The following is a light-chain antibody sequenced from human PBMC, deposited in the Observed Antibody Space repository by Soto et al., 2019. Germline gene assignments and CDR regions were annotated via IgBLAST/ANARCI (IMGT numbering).Light chain of an antibody. J-gene: IGLJ3*02. V-gene: IGLV1-44*01. Sequence: QSVLTQPPSTSATPGQRVTIYCSGSSSNVGINTVSWYQQVPGTAPRLLIYTNDQRPSGVPGRFSGSKSGTSASLAIGGLQSEDEADYYCAAWDDSLSGLVFGGGTQLTVL. CDR2: TND. CDR1: SSNVGINT. CDR3: AAWDDSLSGLV.